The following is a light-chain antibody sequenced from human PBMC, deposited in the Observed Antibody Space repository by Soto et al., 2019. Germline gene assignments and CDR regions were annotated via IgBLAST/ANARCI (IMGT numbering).Light chain of an antibody. J-gene: IGKJ4*01. CDR1: QSVSSSY. CDR2: GAS. V-gene: IGKV3-20*01. Sequence: EIVLTQSPGTLSLSPGERATLSCRASQSVSSSYLAWYQQKPGQAPRLLIYGASSRATGIPDRFSGSGSGTDFTLTIASLQSEDFAVYYCHQFNNWPPTFGGGTKVEIK. CDR3: HQFNNWPPT.